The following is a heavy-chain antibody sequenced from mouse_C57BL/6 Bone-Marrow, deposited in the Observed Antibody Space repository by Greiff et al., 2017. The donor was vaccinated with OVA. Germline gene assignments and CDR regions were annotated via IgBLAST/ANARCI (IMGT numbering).Heavy chain of an antibody. CDR3: ARDGYRYFDV. CDR1: GFTFSDYG. J-gene: IGHJ1*03. V-gene: IGHV5-17*01. Sequence: EVMLVESGGGLVKPGGSLKLSCAASGFTFSDYGMHWVRQAPEKGLEWVAYISSGSSTIYSAATVKGRFTISRDNAKNTLCLQMTSLRSEDTAMYYCARDGYRYFDVWGTGTTVTVSS. D-gene: IGHD2-3*01. CDR2: ISSGSSTI.